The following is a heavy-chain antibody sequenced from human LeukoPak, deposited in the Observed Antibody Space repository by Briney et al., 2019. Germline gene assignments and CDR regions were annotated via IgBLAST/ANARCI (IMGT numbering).Heavy chain of an antibody. J-gene: IGHJ6*03. D-gene: IGHD3-3*01. CDR3: ARGADFWSGYYQGAYYYYMDV. CDR1: GGTFSSYA. V-gene: IGHV1-69*05. Sequence: GSSVKVSCKASGGTFSSYAISWVRQAPGQGLEWMGGIIPIFGTANYAQKFQGRVTITTDESTSTAYMELSSLRSEDTAVYYCARGADFWSGYYQGAYYYYMDVWGQGTTVTVSS. CDR2: IIPIFGTA.